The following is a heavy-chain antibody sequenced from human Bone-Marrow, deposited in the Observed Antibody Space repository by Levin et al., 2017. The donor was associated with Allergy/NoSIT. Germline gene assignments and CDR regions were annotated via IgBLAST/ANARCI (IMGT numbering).Heavy chain of an antibody. J-gene: IGHJ6*02. CDR1: GFTFSNYG. D-gene: IGHD5-12*01. V-gene: IGHV3-30*03. CDR2: ISYDGSLE. CDR3: ARMGYSGYDHVYYNHVVDV. Sequence: PGGSLRLSCAASGFTFSNYGMHWVRQAPGKGLEWVAVISYDGSLEYYADSVKGRFTISRDNSKNTLYLQMNSLRAEDTAVYYCARMGYSGYDHVYYNHVVDVWGHGTTATVSS.